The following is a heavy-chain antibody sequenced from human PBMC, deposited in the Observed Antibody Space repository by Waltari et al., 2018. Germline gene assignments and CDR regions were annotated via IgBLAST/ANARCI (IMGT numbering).Heavy chain of an antibody. D-gene: IGHD1-26*01. V-gene: IGHV1-69-2*01. CDR2: VDPEDGET. J-gene: IGHJ4*02. Sequence: VQLVESGGGVVQPGRSLRLSCAASGFTFTDSYMHWVQQAPGKGLEWMGRVDPEDGETIYAEKFQGRVTITADTSTDTAYMELSSLRSEDTAVYYCATSSGSYFAYWGQGTLVTVSS. CDR3: ATSSGSYFAY. CDR1: GFTFTDSY.